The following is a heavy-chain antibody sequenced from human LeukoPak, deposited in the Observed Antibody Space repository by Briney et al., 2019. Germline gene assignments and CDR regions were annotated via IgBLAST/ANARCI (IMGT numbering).Heavy chain of an antibody. CDR3: ARGALDSNYFDS. CDR1: GGSFSGYY. D-gene: IGHD4-11*01. J-gene: IGHJ4*02. CDR2: INDSGST. V-gene: IGHV4-34*01. Sequence: SETLSLTCAVYGGSFSGYYWTWIRQPPGKGLEWIGEINDSGSTKYMPSLKSRVTILVDPSKNQVSLKVNSVTAADTAVYYCARGALDSNYFDSWGQGVLLTVSS.